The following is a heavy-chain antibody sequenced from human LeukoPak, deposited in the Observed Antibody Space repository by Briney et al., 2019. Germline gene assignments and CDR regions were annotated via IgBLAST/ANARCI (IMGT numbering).Heavy chain of an antibody. CDR1: GDSIKNSSYY. Sequence: SETLSLTCTVSGDSIKNSSYYWGWIRQPPGKGLVWIASIYSSGSSYQSPSLESRVTISVDTSKNQFSLKLRSVTAADSAVYFCVRQSLISEWLLLGNFDSWGQGTLVTVSS. V-gene: IGHV4-39*01. J-gene: IGHJ4*02. CDR2: IYSSGSS. CDR3: VRQSLISEWLLLGNFDS. D-gene: IGHD3-3*01.